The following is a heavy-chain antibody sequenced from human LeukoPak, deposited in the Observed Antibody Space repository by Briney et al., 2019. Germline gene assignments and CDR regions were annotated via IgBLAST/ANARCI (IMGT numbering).Heavy chain of an antibody. CDR2: ISGSGNRT. V-gene: IGHV3-23*01. J-gene: IGHJ6*02. Sequence: GGSLRLSCAASGFTFSSYAMSWVRQAPGKGLEWVSSISGSGNRTYYADSVKGRFTISRDNSKNTLFLQMNSLRAEDTAVYYCAKNLYCGGGSCYPSALGMDVWGRGTTVTVSS. D-gene: IGHD2-15*01. CDR1: GFTFSSYA. CDR3: AKNLYCGGGSCYPSALGMDV.